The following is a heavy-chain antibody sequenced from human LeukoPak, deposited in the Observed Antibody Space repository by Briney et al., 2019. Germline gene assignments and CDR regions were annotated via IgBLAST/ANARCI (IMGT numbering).Heavy chain of an antibody. J-gene: IGHJ4*02. CDR2: TFYRSKWHN. V-gene: IGHV6-1*01. Sequence: SQTLSRTCAISGDSVASKTAAWDWIRQSPLSGLEWLGMTFYRSKWHNDYAVSVKSRITINPDTCKNQFSLQLNSVTPDDTAVYYCARARGYFDNWGQGTLVTVSS. CDR1: GDSVASKTAA. D-gene: IGHD3-10*01. CDR3: ARARGYFDN.